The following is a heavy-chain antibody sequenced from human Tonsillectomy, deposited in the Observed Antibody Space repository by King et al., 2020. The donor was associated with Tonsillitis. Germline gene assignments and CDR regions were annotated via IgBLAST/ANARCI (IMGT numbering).Heavy chain of an antibody. J-gene: IGHJ4*02. CDR2: ISTNGGAR. D-gene: IGHD2-2*01. Sequence: VQLVESGGGLVQPGGSLRLSCIASGFIFSSHAMSWVRQAPGKGLEWVSAISTNGGARYYADSVKGRFTISRDNSKNTLFLQMNSLRADDTAVYYCAKRAGPQPCSSTSCLTPSFYWGQGILVTVSS. CDR3: AKRAGPQPCSSTSCLTPSFY. CDR1: GFIFSSHA. V-gene: IGHV3-23*04.